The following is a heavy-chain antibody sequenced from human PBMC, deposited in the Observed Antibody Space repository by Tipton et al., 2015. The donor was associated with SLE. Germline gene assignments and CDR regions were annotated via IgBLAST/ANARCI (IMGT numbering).Heavy chain of an antibody. D-gene: IGHD3-3*01. Sequence: QLVQSGAEVKKPGESLKISCKRSGYSSTSYWIDWARQMPGKGLEWMGIIYPADSDTRYSPSFKGQVTVSADKSISTDYLQWSSLKGSYTAMYYCARRRGAYECWSGYYGMDVWCQGTTVTVS. CDR1: GYSSTSYW. J-gene: IGHJ6*02. V-gene: IGHV5-51*03. CDR3: ARRRGAYECWSGYYGMDV. CDR2: IYPADSDT.